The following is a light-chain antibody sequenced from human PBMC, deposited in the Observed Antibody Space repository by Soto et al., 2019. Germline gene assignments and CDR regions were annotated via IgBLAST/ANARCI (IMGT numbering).Light chain of an antibody. Sequence: IVLRNSPGTLSSSPWFRCPLSISSSQSVSNNYLDWYQQKPGQAPRLLIYGASNRATGIPDRFSGSGSGTDFTLTISRLEPEEFAVYYCQQYGSSGTVGQGTKVDIK. CDR2: GAS. CDR3: QQYGSSGT. CDR1: QSVSNNY. J-gene: IGKJ1*01. V-gene: IGKV3-20*01.